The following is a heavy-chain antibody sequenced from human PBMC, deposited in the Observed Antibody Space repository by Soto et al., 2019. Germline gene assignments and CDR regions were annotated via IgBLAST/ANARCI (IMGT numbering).Heavy chain of an antibody. CDR3: ARSGWSFWYFDL. J-gene: IGHJ2*01. D-gene: IGHD6-19*01. CDR2: IVVGSGNT. V-gene: IGHV1-58*01. CDR1: GFTFTSSA. Sequence: QMQLVQSGPEVKKPGTSVKVSCKASGFTFTSSAVQWVRQARGQRLEWIGWIVVGSGNTNYAQKFQERVTITRDMSTSTAYMELSSLRSEDTAVYYCARSGWSFWYFDLWGRGTLVTVSS.